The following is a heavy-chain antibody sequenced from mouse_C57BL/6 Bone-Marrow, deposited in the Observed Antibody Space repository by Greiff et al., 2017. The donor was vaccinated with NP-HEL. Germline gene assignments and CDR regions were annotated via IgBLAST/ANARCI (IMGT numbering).Heavy chain of an antibody. J-gene: IGHJ4*01. V-gene: IGHV3-8*01. CDR3: ARSPLWLRRNYYAMDY. D-gene: IGHD2-2*01. Sequence: VQLKESGPGLAKPSQTLSLTCSVTGYSITSDYWNWIRKFPGKKLEYMGYISYRGSTYYNPSLKSRISITRDTSKNQYYRQLNSVTTEDTATYYCARSPLWLRRNYYAMDYWGQGTSVTVSS. CDR1: GYSITSDY. CDR2: ISYRGST.